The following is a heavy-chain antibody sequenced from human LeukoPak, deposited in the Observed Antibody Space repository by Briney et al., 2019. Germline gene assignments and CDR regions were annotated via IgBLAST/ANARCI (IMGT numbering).Heavy chain of an antibody. J-gene: IGHJ5*02. V-gene: IGHV3-23*01. CDR1: GFTFSDYS. CDR2: INNSGGST. D-gene: IGHD5-12*01. CDR3: AKPPGLRRLDP. Sequence: GESLRLSCAASGFTFSDYSMNWVRQAPGKGLAWVSGINNSGGSTYYADSVKGRFTISRDNSKNTLYLQMNSLRAEDTAVYYCAKPPGLRRLDPWGQGTLVTVSS.